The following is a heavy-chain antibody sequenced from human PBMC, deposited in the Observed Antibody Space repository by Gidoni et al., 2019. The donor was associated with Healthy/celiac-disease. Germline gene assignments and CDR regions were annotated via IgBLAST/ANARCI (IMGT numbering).Heavy chain of an antibody. D-gene: IGHD6-19*01. CDR3: PRVLVANGWLDY. V-gene: IGHV3-33*01. CDR2: IWYDGSNQ. Sequence: QVQLVASGGGVVPPGRSLRLSCAAAGFTFSCYGMHWVRPAPGKGLELVAVIWYDGSNQYYADSVKGRFTISRDNSKNTLYLQMNSLRAEDTAVYYCPRVLVANGWLDYWGQGTLVTVSS. J-gene: IGHJ4*02. CDR1: GFTFSCYG.